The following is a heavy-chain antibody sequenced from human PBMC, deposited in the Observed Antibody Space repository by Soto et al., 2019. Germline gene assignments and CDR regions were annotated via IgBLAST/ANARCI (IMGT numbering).Heavy chain of an antibody. V-gene: IGHV4-4*07. D-gene: IGHD1-26*01. Sequence: SETLSLTCTVSGGSISSYYWSWIRQPAGKGLEWIGRIYTSGSTNYNPSLKSRVTMSVDTSKNQFSLTLSSVTAADTAVYYCARAQLSGSYYYYYYGMDVWGQGTTVTVSS. CDR1: GGSISSYY. CDR2: IYTSGST. CDR3: ARAQLSGSYYYYYYGMDV. J-gene: IGHJ6*02.